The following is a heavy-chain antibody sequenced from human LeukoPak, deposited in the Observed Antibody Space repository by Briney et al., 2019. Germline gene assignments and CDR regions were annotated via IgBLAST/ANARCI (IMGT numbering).Heavy chain of an antibody. J-gene: IGHJ4*02. Sequence: ASVKVSCKASGYTFTSYGISWVRQATGQGLEWMGWMNPNSGNTGYAQKFQGRVTMTRNTSISTAYMELSSLRSEDTAVYYCARVTGYSDFDYWGQGTLVTVSS. CDR1: GYTFTSYG. V-gene: IGHV1-8*02. D-gene: IGHD3-9*01. CDR3: ARVTGYSDFDY. CDR2: MNPNSGNT.